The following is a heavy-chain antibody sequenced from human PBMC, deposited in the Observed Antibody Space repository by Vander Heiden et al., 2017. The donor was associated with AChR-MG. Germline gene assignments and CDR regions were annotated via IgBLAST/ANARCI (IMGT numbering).Heavy chain of an antibody. Sequence: EVQLVESGGGLVKTGGSLRLSCAASGFTFSSYSMNWVRQAPGKGLEWVSSISSSSSYIFYADSVKGRFTVSRDNAKNSLYLQMNSLRAEDTAVYYCARDRPAAIQLWLRGVDYWGQGTLVTVSS. CDR1: GFTFSSYS. CDR3: ARDRPAAIQLWLRGVDY. V-gene: IGHV3-21*06. J-gene: IGHJ4*02. D-gene: IGHD5-18*01. CDR2: ISSSSSYI.